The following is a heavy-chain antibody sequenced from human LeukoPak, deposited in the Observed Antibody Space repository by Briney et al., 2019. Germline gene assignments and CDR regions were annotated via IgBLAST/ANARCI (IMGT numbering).Heavy chain of an antibody. J-gene: IGHJ3*02. V-gene: IGHV1-69*13. CDR3: ARAFSYYYNSSGYFSVGSFDI. CDR2: IIPVFRTV. CDR1: GDNFSSYA. D-gene: IGHD3-22*01. Sequence: SVKVSCKASGDNFSSYAFTWVRQASGQGLEWMGGIIPVFRTVNYAQKFRGRVTITADESTSTAYMELSSLRSEDTALYFCARAFSYYYNSSGYFSVGSFDIWGQGTMVTVSS.